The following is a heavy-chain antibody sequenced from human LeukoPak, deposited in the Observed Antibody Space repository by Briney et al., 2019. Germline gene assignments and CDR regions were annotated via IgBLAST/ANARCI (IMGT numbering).Heavy chain of an antibody. V-gene: IGHV3-23*01. CDR1: GFTFSSYS. CDR3: AQKTSYDILTGYYFDY. Sequence: PGGSLRLSCAASGFTFSSYSMSWVRQAPGKGLDWVSAIIGSGGSTYYADSVKGRFTISRDNSKNTLYLQMNSLRAEDTAVYYCAQKTSYDILTGYYFDYWGQGTLVTVSS. D-gene: IGHD3-9*01. J-gene: IGHJ4*02. CDR2: IIGSGGST.